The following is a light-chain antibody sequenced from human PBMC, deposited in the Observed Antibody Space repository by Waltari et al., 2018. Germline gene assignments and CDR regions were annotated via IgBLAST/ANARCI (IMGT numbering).Light chain of an antibody. CDR3: QQYLRLPRT. Sequence: IVMTQSPDSLAVYLGERATINWKSSPSVLWSSDNKNYLAWYQQKAGQPPKLLIFWASTRKPGVPDRFSGSGSATDFSLTISSLQAEDVAVYFCQQYLRLPRTFGQGTKVDIK. CDR2: WAS. J-gene: IGKJ1*01. CDR1: PSVLWSSDNKNY. V-gene: IGKV4-1*01.